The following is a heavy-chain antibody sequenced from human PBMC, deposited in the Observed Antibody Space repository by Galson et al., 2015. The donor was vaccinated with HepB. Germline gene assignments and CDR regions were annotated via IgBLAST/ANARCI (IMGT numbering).Heavy chain of an antibody. CDR3: ARERGYCSSTSCPDYYYYYGMDV. Sequence: SLRLSCAASGFTFSSYSMNWVRQAPGKGLEWVSYISSSSSTIYYADSVKGRFTISRDNAKNSLYLQMNSLRDEDTAVYYCARERGYCSSTSCPDYYYYYGMDVWGQGTTVTVSS. D-gene: IGHD2-2*01. V-gene: IGHV3-48*02. J-gene: IGHJ6*02. CDR2: ISSSSSTI. CDR1: GFTFSSYS.